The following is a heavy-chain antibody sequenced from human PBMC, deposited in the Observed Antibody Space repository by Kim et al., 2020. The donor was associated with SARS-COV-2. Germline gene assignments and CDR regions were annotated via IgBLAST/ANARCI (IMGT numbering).Heavy chain of an antibody. CDR1: GFTFSIYS. V-gene: IGHV3-48*02. Sequence: GGSLRLSCAASGFTFSIYSIDWVRRAPGKGLEWIIYISSTSRNIYYADSVKGRFTVSRDNAENSVYLQMDSLTDEDTAIYYCARVGRSGYTVDFGGQGTPVTVSS. D-gene: IGHD5-12*01. CDR3: ARVGRSGYTVDF. CDR2: ISSTSRNI. J-gene: IGHJ4*02.